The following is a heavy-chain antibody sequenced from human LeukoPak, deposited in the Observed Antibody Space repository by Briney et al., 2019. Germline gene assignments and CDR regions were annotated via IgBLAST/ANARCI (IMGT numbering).Heavy chain of an antibody. CDR3: ARDIYYDSSGYYGSVY. D-gene: IGHD3-22*01. CDR1: GFTFSSYS. Sequence: GGSLRLSCAASGFTFSSYSTNWVRQAPGKGLEWVSSISSSSSYIYYADSVKGRFTISRDNAKNSLYLQMNSLRAEDTAVYYCARDIYYDSSGYYGSVYWGQGTLVTVSS. J-gene: IGHJ4*02. V-gene: IGHV3-21*01. CDR2: ISSSSSYI.